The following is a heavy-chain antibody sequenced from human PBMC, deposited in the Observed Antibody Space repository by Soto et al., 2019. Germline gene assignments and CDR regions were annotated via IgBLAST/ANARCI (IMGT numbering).Heavy chain of an antibody. V-gene: IGHV3-33*01. CDR1: GFSLDDYT. D-gene: IGHD2-8*01. CDR3: ARSGSTNDLAEYFQH. Sequence: GGSLRLSCGGCGFSLDDYTMPWVRQAPGKGLEWVAVIWYDGSNKYYADSVKGRFTISRDNSKNTLYLQMNSLRAEDTAVYYCARSGSTNDLAEYFQHWGQGTLVTVPS. J-gene: IGHJ1*01. CDR2: IWYDGSNK.